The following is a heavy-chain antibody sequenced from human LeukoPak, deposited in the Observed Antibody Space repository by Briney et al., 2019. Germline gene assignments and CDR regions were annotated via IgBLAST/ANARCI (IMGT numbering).Heavy chain of an antibody. J-gene: IGHJ6*03. CDR2: IGPTGTDR. CDR3: AKVDRGDYSSSPVPYYNYYMNV. D-gene: IGHD6-13*01. V-gene: IGHV3-21*01. Sequence: GGSLRLSCAASGFTFSSCGFNWVRQAPGKGLEWVSSIGPTGTDRYYADSVRGRFTISRDNAKNSMYLHMNSLRVEDTAVYYCAKVDRGDYSSSPVPYYNYYMNVWGKGTTVTVSS. CDR1: GFTFSSCG.